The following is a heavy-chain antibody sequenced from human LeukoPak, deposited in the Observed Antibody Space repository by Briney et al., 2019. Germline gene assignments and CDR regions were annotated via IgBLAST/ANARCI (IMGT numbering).Heavy chain of an antibody. CDR3: AGDHQDYGANSALWY. CDR2: IQTSGNT. D-gene: IGHD4-23*01. J-gene: IGHJ4*02. V-gene: IGHV4-4*07. Sequence: SETLSLTCTVSGVSISRYYWSWIRQPAGKGLQWIGRIQTSGNTNYNPSLESRIIMSVDTSKNQFSLKLTSVTAADTAVYYCAGDHQDYGANSALWYWGQGTLVIVSS. CDR1: GVSISRYY.